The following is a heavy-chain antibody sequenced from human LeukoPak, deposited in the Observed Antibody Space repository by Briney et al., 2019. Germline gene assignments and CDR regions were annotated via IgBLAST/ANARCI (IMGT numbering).Heavy chain of an antibody. V-gene: IGHV3-21*06. Sequence: PVGSLRLSCAASGFTFSSYSMNWVRQAPGKGLEWVSFISSSSSYIYYADSMKGRFTISRDDAKSSLYLQMNSLRAEDAAVYYCARAPAMILRPNYMDVWGKGTTVTVSS. CDR1: GFTFSSYS. D-gene: IGHD3-3*01. CDR2: ISSSSSYI. J-gene: IGHJ6*03. CDR3: ARAPAMILRPNYMDV.